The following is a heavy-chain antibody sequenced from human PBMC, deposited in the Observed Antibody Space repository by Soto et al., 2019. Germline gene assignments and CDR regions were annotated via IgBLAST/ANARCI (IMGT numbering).Heavy chain of an antibody. V-gene: IGHV3-48*02. CDR3: ARDHPQRFSGEETTFDY. CDR1: GFTFSSYS. J-gene: IGHJ4*02. D-gene: IGHD3-3*01. Sequence: GGSLRLSCAASGFTFSSYSMNWVRQAPGKGLEWVSYISSSSSTIYYADSVKGRFTIPRDNAKNSLYLQMNSLRDEDTAVYYCARDHPQRFSGEETTFDYWGQGTLVTVSS. CDR2: ISSSSSTI.